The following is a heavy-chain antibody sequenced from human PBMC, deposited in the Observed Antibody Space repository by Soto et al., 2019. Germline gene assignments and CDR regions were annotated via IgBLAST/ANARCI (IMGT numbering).Heavy chain of an antibody. V-gene: IGHV2-5*02. CDR2: IYWDDDK. D-gene: IGHD2-15*01. CDR1: GFSLSTNPAD. J-gene: IGHJ4*02. CDR3: AHKINSGFDY. Sequence: QITLKESGPTRVKPTQTLTQTCSLSGFSLSTNPADVGWIRRPPGEALEWLALIYWDDDKRYSPSLKSRLTISKDTSKNQVVLRMTDMDPVDTGTYFCAHKINSGFDYWGQGTPVTVSS.